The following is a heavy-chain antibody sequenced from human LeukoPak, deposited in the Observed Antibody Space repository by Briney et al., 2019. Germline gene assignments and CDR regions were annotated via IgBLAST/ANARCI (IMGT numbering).Heavy chain of an antibody. D-gene: IGHD5-12*01. CDR1: GFMFDDYA. V-gene: IGHV3-9*01. Sequence: GRSLRLSCAASGFMFDDYAMHWVRQAPGKGLEWVSGIKWYSGSIGYVDSVKGRFTISRDNAKNSLYLQMNSLRAEDTAVYYCARGARGLRFDADYWGQGTLVTVSS. CDR3: ARGARGLRFDADY. CDR2: IKWYSGSI. J-gene: IGHJ4*02.